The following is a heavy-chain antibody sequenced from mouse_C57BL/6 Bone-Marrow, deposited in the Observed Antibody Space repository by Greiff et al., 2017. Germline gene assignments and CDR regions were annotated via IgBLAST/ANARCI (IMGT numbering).Heavy chain of an antibody. CDR2: IYPRDGST. CDR3: AREGAAYYSNPYWYFDV. J-gene: IGHJ1*03. V-gene: IGHV1-78*01. D-gene: IGHD2-5*01. CDR1: GYTFTDHT. Sequence: QVQLQQSDAELVKPGASVKISCKVSGYTFTDHTIHWMKQRPEQGLEWIGYIYPRDGSTKYNETFKGKATLTADKSSSTAYMQLNSLTSEDSAVYVCAREGAAYYSNPYWYFDVWGTGTTVTVSS.